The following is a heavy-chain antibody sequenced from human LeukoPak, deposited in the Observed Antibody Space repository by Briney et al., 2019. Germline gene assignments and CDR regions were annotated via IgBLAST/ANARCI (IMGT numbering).Heavy chain of an antibody. CDR2: MNPNSGNT. Sequence: ASVKVSCKASGYTFTSYDINWVRQATGQGLEWMGWMNPNSGNTGYAQKFQGRVTITRNTSISTAYMELSSLRSEDTDVYYCARGEPGGNGWNYWGQGTLVTVSS. V-gene: IGHV1-8*03. J-gene: IGHJ4*02. D-gene: IGHD6-25*01. CDR3: ARGEPGGNGWNY. CDR1: GYTFTSYD.